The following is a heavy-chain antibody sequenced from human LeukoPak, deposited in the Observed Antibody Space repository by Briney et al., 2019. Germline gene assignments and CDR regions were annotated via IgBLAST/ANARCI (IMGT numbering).Heavy chain of an antibody. CDR1: GFTFSSYS. CDR2: ISSSSSYI. J-gene: IGHJ6*02. D-gene: IGHD1-26*01. Sequence: GGSLRLSCAASGFTFSSYSMNWVRQAPGKGLEWVSSISSSSSYIYYADSVKGRFTISRDNAKNSLYLQMNSLRAEDTAVYYCARDAYFVGARNEVYYYGMDIWGQGTTVTVSS. V-gene: IGHV3-21*01. CDR3: ARDAYFVGARNEVYYYGMDI.